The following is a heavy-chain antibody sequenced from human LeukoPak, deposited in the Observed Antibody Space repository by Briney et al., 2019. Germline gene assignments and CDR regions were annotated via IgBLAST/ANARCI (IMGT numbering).Heavy chain of an antibody. J-gene: IGHJ4*02. Sequence: GSLRLSCAASGFTFSSYAMSWIRQPPGKGLEWIGYIYYSGSTNYNPSLKSRVTISVDTSKNQFSLKLSSVTAADTAVYYCARVDLRYFDWLSTYYFDYWGQGTLVTVSS. D-gene: IGHD3-9*01. CDR1: GFTFSSYA. V-gene: IGHV4-59*01. CDR3: ARVDLRYFDWLSTYYFDY. CDR2: IYYSGST.